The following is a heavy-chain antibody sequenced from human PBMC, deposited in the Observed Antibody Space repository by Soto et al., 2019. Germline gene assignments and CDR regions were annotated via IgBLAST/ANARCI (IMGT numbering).Heavy chain of an antibody. CDR2: IYWNDDK. V-gene: IGHV2-5*01. CDR1: GFSLSTSGVG. J-gene: IGHJ6*02. D-gene: IGHD5-12*01. CDR3: AQTTILAATNDGMDV. Sequence: GPTLVNPTQTLTLTCTFSGFSLSTSGVGVGWIRQPPGKALEWLALIYWNDDKRYSPSLKSRITIKKDTSKNQVVLKMTKMEPVATATYSCAQTTILAATNDGMDVRGQGTTVTVSS.